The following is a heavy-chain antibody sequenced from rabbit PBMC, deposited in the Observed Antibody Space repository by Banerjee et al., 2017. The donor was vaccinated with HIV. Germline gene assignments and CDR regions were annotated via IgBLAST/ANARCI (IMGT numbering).Heavy chain of an antibody. CDR2: IYTGSSAST. CDR3: ARDLGGSSDL. Sequence: QEQLEESGGDLVKPGASLTLTCKASGLDFSISYWICWVRQAPGKGLEWIACIYTGSSASTYYANWAKGRFTISKTSSTTVTLQMTSLTAADTATYFCARDLGGSSDLWGQGTLVTVS. CDR1: GLDFSISYW. V-gene: IGHV1S45*01. D-gene: IGHD8-1*01. J-gene: IGHJ4*01.